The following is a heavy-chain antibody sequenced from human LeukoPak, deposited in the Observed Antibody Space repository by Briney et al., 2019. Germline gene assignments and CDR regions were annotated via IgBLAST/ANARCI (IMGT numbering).Heavy chain of an antibody. J-gene: IGHJ4*02. CDR2: IYYSGST. V-gene: IGHV4-59*01. D-gene: IGHD3-22*01. CDR1: GGSISSYY. CDR3: AKYYYDSSGYWNFDY. Sequence: SETLSLTCTVSGGSISSYYWSWIRQPPGKGLEWIGYIYYSGSTNYNPSLKSRVTISVDTSKNQFSLKLSSVPAADTAVYYCAKYYYDSSGYWNFDYWGQGTLVTVSS.